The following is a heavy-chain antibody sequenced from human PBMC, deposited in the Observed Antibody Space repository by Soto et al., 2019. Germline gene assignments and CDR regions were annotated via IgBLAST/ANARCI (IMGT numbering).Heavy chain of an antibody. Sequence: HGGSLRLSCAASGFTFSDSAIHWVRQASGKGLEWVSSISSSSSYIYYADSVKGRFTISRDNAKNSLYLQMNSLRAEDTAVYYCARDPPERSIFGAVKLREDIWGQGTMVTVSS. CDR3: ARDPPERSIFGAVKLREDI. D-gene: IGHD3-3*01. CDR2: ISSSSSYI. V-gene: IGHV3-21*01. J-gene: IGHJ3*02. CDR1: GFTFSDSA.